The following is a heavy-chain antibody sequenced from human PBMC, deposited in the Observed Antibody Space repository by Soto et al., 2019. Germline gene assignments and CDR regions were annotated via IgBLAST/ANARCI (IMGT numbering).Heavy chain of an antibody. Sequence: ASVKVSCKASGYIFTGYYIHWVRQVPGQGLEWMGIINPSGGSTIYAQEFQGRVTMTRDTSTSTVYMELSSLRSEDTAMYSCARSYCGGDCPNNWFDPWG. D-gene: IGHD2-21*02. CDR3: ARSYCGGDCPNNWFDP. J-gene: IGHJ5*02. CDR1: GYIFTGYY. CDR2: INPSGGST. V-gene: IGHV1-46*01.